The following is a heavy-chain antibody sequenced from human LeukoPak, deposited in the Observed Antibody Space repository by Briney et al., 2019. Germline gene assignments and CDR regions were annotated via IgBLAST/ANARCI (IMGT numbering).Heavy chain of an antibody. CDR2: ISALYGNT. J-gene: IGHJ4*02. Sequence: ASVKVSCEASGYIFTSYGFAWVRQAPGQGLEWMGWISALYGNTNYAQKFQGRVTMTTDTSTSTAYMELRSLTSDDTAMYYCARDPEGVTPLDYWGQGTLVTVSS. CDR1: GYIFTSYG. D-gene: IGHD3-10*01. V-gene: IGHV1-18*01. CDR3: ARDPEGVTPLDY.